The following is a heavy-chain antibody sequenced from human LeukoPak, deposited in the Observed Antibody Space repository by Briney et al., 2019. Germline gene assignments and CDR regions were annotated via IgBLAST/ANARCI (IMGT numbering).Heavy chain of an antibody. CDR1: GFTFSSYW. CDR2: INSDGSST. CDR3: ARYYGGNSACDY. V-gene: IGHV3-74*01. J-gene: IGHJ4*02. Sequence: QAGGSLRLSCAASGFTFSSYWMHWVRQAPGKGLVWVSRINSDGSSTSYADSVKGRFTISRDNAKNSLYLEMNSLRAEDTAVYYCARYYGGNSACDYWGQGTLVTVSS. D-gene: IGHD4-23*01.